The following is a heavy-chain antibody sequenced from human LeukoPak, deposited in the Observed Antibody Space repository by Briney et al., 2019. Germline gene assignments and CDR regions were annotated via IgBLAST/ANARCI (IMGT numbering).Heavy chain of an antibody. J-gene: IGHJ5*02. CDR2: IYYSGST. CDR1: GGSISSGGYY. Sequence: PSETLSLTCTVSGGSISSGGYYWSWIRQHPGKGLEWIGYIYYSGSTYYNPSLESRVTISVDTSKNQFSLKLSSVTAADTAMYYCARHYGDYAWFDPWGQGTLVTVSS. D-gene: IGHD4-17*01. CDR3: ARHYGDYAWFDP. V-gene: IGHV4-30-4*08.